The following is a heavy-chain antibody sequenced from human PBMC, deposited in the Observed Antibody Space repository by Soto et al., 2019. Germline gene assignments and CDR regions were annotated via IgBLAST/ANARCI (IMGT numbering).Heavy chain of an antibody. CDR1: GFTFDDYA. CDR3: AKDMKGSGWYPVHYYYGMDV. V-gene: IGHV3-9*01. CDR2: ISWNSGSI. Sequence: EVQLVESGGGLVQPGRSLRLSCAASGFTFDDYAMHWVRQAPGKGLEWVSGISWNSGSIGYADSVKGRFTISRDNAKNSLYLQMNSRRAEDTALYYCAKDMKGSGWYPVHYYYGMDVWGQGTTVTVSS. J-gene: IGHJ6*02. D-gene: IGHD6-19*01.